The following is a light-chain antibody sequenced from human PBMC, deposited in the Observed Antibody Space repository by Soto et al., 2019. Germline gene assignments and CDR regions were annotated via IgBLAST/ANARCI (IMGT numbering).Light chain of an antibody. CDR3: QQNYSPPLT. J-gene: IGKJ4*01. V-gene: IGKV1-39*01. Sequence: DIQMTQFPSSLSASVGDTVTITCRASQDIAVFLSWYQQKPDEAPKLLIYGSTTLQNGVPPRFRGSGSGTYLTLTISSLQVEDFATFYCQQNYSPPLTFGGGTKVDIK. CDR1: QDIAVF. CDR2: GST.